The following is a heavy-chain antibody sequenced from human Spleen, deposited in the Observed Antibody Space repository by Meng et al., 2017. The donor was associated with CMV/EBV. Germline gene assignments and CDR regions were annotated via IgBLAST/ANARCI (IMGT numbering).Heavy chain of an antibody. CDR1: GYTFNSYY. CDR3: ARPEVNGPFDY. V-gene: IGHV1-46*02. CDR2: IHPSGGST. J-gene: IGHJ4*02. Sequence: SCKASGYTFNSYYMHCVRQAPGQGLEWMGRIHPSGGSTSYAQKFQGRVTMTRDTSTSTVYMELSSLRSGDTAIYYCARPEVNGPFDYWGQGALVTVSS. D-gene: IGHD1-14*01.